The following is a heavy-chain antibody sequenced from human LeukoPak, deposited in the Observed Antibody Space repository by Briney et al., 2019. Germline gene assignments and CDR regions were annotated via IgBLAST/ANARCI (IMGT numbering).Heavy chain of an antibody. CDR3: AREGYSYGSSDY. CDR2: IYYTGST. D-gene: IGHD5-18*01. J-gene: IGHJ4*02. V-gene: IGHV4-59*12. Sequence: PSETLSLTCTVSGGSISSYYWSWIRQPPGKGLEWIGYIYYTGSTKYNPSLKSRVTISVDTSKNQFSLKLTSVTAADAAVYYCAREGYSYGSSDYWGQGTLVTVSS. CDR1: GGSISSYY.